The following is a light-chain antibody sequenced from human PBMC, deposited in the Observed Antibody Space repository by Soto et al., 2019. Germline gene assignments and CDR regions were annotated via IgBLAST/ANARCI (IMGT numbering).Light chain of an antibody. CDR3: QQYYTTLIT. Sequence: DIMMTQSPDSLAVSLGERATINCKSSQSVLYSSNNKNYLAWYKQKPGQPPKLFISWASTRESGVPDRFSGSGSGTNFTLTISSLQAEDVAVYYCQQYYTTLITFGQGTRLEIK. J-gene: IGKJ5*01. CDR2: WAS. CDR1: QSVLYSSNNKNY. V-gene: IGKV4-1*01.